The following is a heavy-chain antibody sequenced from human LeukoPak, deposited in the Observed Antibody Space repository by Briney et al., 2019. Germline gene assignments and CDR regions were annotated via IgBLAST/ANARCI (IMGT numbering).Heavy chain of an antibody. Sequence: ASVKVSCKASGYTFTSYYMHWVRQAPGQGLEWMGIINPSGDTTTYTEKFQGRVTVTRDTSTSTVYMKLRSLRSEDTAVYYCARERRYGDYPYFYYYGMDVWGQGTTVTVSS. V-gene: IGHV1-46*01. J-gene: IGHJ6*02. D-gene: IGHD4-17*01. CDR2: INPSGDTT. CDR3: ARERRYGDYPYFYYYGMDV. CDR1: GYTFTSYY.